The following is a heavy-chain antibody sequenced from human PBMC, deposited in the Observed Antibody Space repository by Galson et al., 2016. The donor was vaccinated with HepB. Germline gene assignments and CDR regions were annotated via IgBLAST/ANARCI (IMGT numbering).Heavy chain of an antibody. D-gene: IGHD4-17*01. CDR3: ARNGRRNYGDYGRFDY. V-gene: IGHV3-21*01. CDR2: ISNSGTYM. J-gene: IGHJ4*02. Sequence: SLRLSCAASAFTFNTYTMNWVRQAPGKGLEWVSPISNSGTYMYYADSVRGRFTISRDNAKNSLYLQLNSLRAGDTAVYYCARNGRRNYGDYGRFDYWGQGTLVTVSS. CDR1: AFTFNTYT.